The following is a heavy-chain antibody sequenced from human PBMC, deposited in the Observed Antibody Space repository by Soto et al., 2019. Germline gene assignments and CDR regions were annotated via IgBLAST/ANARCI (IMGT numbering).Heavy chain of an antibody. CDR2: IIPIFGTA. J-gene: IGHJ4*02. CDR3: ARDASYFYDSSCYYDPVWPDY. Sequence: GASVNVSCKASGGTFSIYAISWVLQAPGQGLEWMGGIIPIFGTANYAQKFQGRVTITADESTSTAYMELSSLRSEDTAVYYCARDASYFYDSSCYYDPVWPDYWGQGTLVIVSS. CDR1: GGTFSIYA. V-gene: IGHV1-69*13. D-gene: IGHD3-22*01.